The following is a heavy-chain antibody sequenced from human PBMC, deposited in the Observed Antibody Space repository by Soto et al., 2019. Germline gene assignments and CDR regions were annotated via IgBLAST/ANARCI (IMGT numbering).Heavy chain of an antibody. D-gene: IGHD6-25*01. CDR3: ARRKERSGPYYLDL. V-gene: IGHV1-8*01. CDR2: MNPNNGNA. CDR1: GFTFITYD. Sequence: GASVKVSCKASGFTFITYDFSGVRQAAGQGLEWMGWMNPNNGNAGLAQKFRGRINMTRNTSISTAYLELSSLRSDDSAVYFCARRKERSGPYYLDLWGQGTQVTVSS. J-gene: IGHJ4*02.